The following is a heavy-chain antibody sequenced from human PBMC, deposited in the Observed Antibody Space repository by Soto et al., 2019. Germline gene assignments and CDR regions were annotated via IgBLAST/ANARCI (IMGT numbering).Heavy chain of an antibody. CDR3: ARDWGGLGY. V-gene: IGHV3-7*03. CDR1: GFTFSNDW. D-gene: IGHD3-10*01. CDR2: IIKDGSEK. Sequence: LRLSCAASGFTFSNDWMTWVRHAPGKGLEWVANIIKDGSEKSYVDSVKGRFTISRDNAKSSLYLEMNSLRVEDTAMYYCARDWGGLGYWGQGTLVTVSS. J-gene: IGHJ4*02.